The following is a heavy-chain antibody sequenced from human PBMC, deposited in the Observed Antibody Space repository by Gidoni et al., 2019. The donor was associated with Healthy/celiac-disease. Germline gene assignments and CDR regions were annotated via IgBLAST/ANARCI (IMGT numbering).Heavy chain of an antibody. CDR2: IYSGGST. J-gene: IGHJ1*01. Sequence: EVQLVESGGGLVQPGGSLRLSCAASGFTVSSNYMIWVRQAPGKGLEWVSVIYSGGSTYYADSVKGRFTISRDNSKNTLYLQMNSQRAEDTAVYYCARGEDHYYDSSGYLRITEYFQHWGQGTLVTVSS. V-gene: IGHV3-66*01. D-gene: IGHD3-22*01. CDR3: ARGEDHYYDSSGYLRITEYFQH. CDR1: GFTVSSNY.